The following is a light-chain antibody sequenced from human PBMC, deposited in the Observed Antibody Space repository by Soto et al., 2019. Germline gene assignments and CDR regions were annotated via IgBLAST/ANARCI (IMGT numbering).Light chain of an antibody. CDR2: GIS. J-gene: IGKJ5*01. CDR1: QSVSSN. CDR3: QQYSKWPIT. V-gene: IGKV3-15*01. Sequence: EIVMTQSPATLSVSPGERATLSCRASQSVSSNLAWYQQHPGQPPRLLIYGISTRAPGIPARFSGSGSGTEFSLTISSLQSEDFAVYYCQQYSKWPITFGQGTRLEIK.